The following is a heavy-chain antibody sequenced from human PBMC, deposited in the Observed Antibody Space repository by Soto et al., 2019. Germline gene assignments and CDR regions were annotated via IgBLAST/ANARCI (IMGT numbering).Heavy chain of an antibody. CDR3: ARTGHPRSTSPYYMDV. V-gene: IGHV3-11*01. J-gene: IGHJ6*03. CDR2: ISSSGSTI. D-gene: IGHD2-2*01. CDR1: GFTFSDYY. Sequence: GSLRLSCAASGFTFSDYYMSWIRQAPGKGLEWVSYISSSGSTIYYADSVKGRFTISRDNAKNSLYLQMNSLRAEDTAVYYCARTGHPRSTSPYYMDVWGKGTTVTVSS.